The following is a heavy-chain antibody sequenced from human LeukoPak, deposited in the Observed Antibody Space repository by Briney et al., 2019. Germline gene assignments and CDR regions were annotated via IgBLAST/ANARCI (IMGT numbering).Heavy chain of an antibody. V-gene: IGHV1-46*01. CDR3: ARDPGEDAFDI. CDR2: INPSGGST. D-gene: IGHD1-14*01. Sequence: ASVKVSCKASGYTFTSYYMHWVRQAPGQGLEWMGIINPSGGSTSYAQKFQGRVTMTRDMSTSAVYMELSSLRSEDTAVYYCARDPGEDAFDIWGQGTMVTVSS. J-gene: IGHJ3*02. CDR1: GYTFTSYY.